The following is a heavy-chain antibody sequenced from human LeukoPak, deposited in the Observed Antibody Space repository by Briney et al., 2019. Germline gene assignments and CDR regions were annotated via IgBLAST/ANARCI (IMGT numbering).Heavy chain of an antibody. Sequence: PSETLSLTCAVYGGSFSGYYWSWIRQPPGKGLEWIGEINHSGSTNYNPSLKSRVTISVDTSKNQFSLKLSSVTAADTAVYYCARGADYYGSGSQRFFDYWGQGTLVTVSP. CDR3: ARGADYYGSGSQRFFDY. CDR2: INHSGST. D-gene: IGHD3-10*01. V-gene: IGHV4-34*01. J-gene: IGHJ4*02. CDR1: GGSFSGYY.